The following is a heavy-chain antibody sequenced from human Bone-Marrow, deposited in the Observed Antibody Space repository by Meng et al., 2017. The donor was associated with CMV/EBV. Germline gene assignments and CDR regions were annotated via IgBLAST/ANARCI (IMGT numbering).Heavy chain of an antibody. Sequence: GGSLRLSCAASGFTVSSNYMSWVRQAPGKGLEWVSVIYSGGSTYYADSVKGRFTISRDNAKNSLYLQMSSLRAEDTAVYYCARDGLGGSYRSDAFDIWGQGTMVTVSS. CDR1: GFTVSSNY. D-gene: IGHD1-26*01. V-gene: IGHV3-53*01. CDR2: IYSGGST. CDR3: ARDGLGGSYRSDAFDI. J-gene: IGHJ3*02.